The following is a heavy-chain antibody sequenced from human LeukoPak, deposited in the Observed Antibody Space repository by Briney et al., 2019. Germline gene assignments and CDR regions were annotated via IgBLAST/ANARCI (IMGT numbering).Heavy chain of an antibody. V-gene: IGHV3-21*04. CDR3: AKDGGEYYDILTGYYPRLYYMDV. CDR1: GFTFSTYS. D-gene: IGHD3-9*01. CDR2: ISSSSSYI. J-gene: IGHJ6*03. Sequence: GGSLRLSCAASGFTFSTYSMNWVRQAQGKGLECVSSISSSSSYIYYADSVKGRFTISRDNSKNTLYLQMSSLRAEDTAVYYCAKDGGEYYDILTGYYPRLYYMDVWGKGTTVTISS.